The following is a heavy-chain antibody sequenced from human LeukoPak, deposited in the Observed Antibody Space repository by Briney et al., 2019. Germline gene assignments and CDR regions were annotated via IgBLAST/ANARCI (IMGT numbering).Heavy chain of an antibody. J-gene: IGHJ4*02. V-gene: IGHV3-48*03. CDR1: GFTFSSCD. CDR3: ARVKRTDSSGYLNYFDY. D-gene: IGHD3-22*01. Sequence: GGSLRLSCAASGFTFSSCDMNWVRQAPGKGLEWISFISSSGSAIYYADSVKGRFTISRDNSKNTLYLQMNSLRAEDTAVYYCARVKRTDSSGYLNYFDYWGQGTLVTVSS. CDR2: ISSSGSAI.